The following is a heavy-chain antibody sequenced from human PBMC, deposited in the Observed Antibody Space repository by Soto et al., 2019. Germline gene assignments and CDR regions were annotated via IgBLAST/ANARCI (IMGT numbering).Heavy chain of an antibody. CDR1: GFTFSSYR. CDR3: TRDLTVTTSYYYYYGMDV. Sequence: GGSLRLSGAASGFTFSSYRMNWFRQAPGKGLDWVSSISSSSSYIYYADSVKGRFTISRDNAKNSLYLQMNSLRAEDTAVYYCTRDLTVTTSYYYYYGMDVWGQGTTVTVSS. V-gene: IGHV3-21*01. J-gene: IGHJ6*02. D-gene: IGHD4-4*01. CDR2: ISSSSSYI.